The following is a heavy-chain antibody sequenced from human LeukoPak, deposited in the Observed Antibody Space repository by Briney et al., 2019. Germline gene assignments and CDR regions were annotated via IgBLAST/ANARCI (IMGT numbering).Heavy chain of an antibody. Sequence: PSETLSPTCTVSGYSISSGYYWGWIRQPPGKGLEWIGSIYHSGSTYYNPSLKSRVTISVDTSKNQFSLKLSSVTAADTAVYYCARIVGYSGYDWGQGTLVTVSS. CDR2: IYHSGST. D-gene: IGHD5-12*01. J-gene: IGHJ4*02. CDR3: ARIVGYSGYD. V-gene: IGHV4-38-2*02. CDR1: GYSISSGYY.